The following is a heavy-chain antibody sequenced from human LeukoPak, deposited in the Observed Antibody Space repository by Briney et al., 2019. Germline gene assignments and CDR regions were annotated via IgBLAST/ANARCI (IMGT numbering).Heavy chain of an antibody. Sequence: ASVKVSCKASGYTFNSYGISWVRQAPGQGLEWMGWISAYNGNTNYAQKVQGRVTMTTVTSTSTAYMELRSLRSNDTAVYYCARADIRAIASSGWYGFVYWGQGTLVTVSS. CDR1: GYTFNSYG. CDR3: ARADIRAIASSGWYGFVY. V-gene: IGHV1-18*01. J-gene: IGHJ4*02. CDR2: ISAYNGNT. D-gene: IGHD6-19*01.